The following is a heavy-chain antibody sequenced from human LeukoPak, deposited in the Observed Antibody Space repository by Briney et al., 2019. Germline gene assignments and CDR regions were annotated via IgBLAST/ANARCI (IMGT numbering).Heavy chain of an antibody. CDR1: GFTFSSYA. J-gene: IGHJ4*02. V-gene: IGHV3-23*01. D-gene: IGHD3-22*01. Sequence: GGSLRLSCAASGFTFSSYAMSWVRQAPGKGLEWVSAISGSGGSTYYADSVKGRFTISRDNSKNMLYLQMNSLRAEDTAVYYCAKVKDYYDSSGYYYGEYYFDYWGQGTLGTVSS. CDR2: ISGSGGST. CDR3: AKVKDYYDSSGYYYGEYYFDY.